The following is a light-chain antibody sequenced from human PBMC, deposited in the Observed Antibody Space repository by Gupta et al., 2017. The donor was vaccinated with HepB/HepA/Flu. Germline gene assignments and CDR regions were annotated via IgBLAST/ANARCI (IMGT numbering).Light chain of an antibody. CDR1: NIGSKR. CDR2: YDS. J-gene: IGLJ1*01. CDR3: QVWDSGSDHPNYV. Sequence: SYVLTQPPSASVAPGPTARITCGGNNIGSKREHLYRQQPSQAPVLVIFYDSDRPSGSPERFSGSNSGNTATLTIGRVGAGDEAEYYCQVWDSGSDHPNYVFGTGTKVTVL. V-gene: IGLV3-21*04.